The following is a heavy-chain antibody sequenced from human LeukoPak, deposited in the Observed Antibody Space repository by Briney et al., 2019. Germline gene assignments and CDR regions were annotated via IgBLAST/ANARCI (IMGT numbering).Heavy chain of an antibody. V-gene: IGHV4-39*07. CDR3: ARGDSSSWHLDY. D-gene: IGHD6-13*01. J-gene: IGHJ4*02. CDR1: GGSVSSSRYY. CDR2: VYYTGNT. Sequence: SETLSLTCTVSGGSVSSSRYYWGWIRQPPGKGLEWIGSVYYTGNTYYNPSLKSRVTISVDTSKNQFSLKLSSVTAADTAVYYCARGDSSSWHLDYWGQGTLVTVSS.